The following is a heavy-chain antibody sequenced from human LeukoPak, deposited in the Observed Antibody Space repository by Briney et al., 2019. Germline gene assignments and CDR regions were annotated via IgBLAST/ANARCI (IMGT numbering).Heavy chain of an antibody. CDR1: GFTFSDYY. V-gene: IGHV3-11*01. CDR2: ISSSGSTI. CDR3: ARRTYSSSSSIFDY. J-gene: IGHJ4*02. D-gene: IGHD6-6*01. Sequence: GGSLRLSCAASGFTFSDYYMSWIRQAPGKGLEWVSYISSSGSTIYYGDSVKGRFTMSRDNAKNSLYLQMNSLRAEDTAVYYCARRTYSSSSSIFDYWGQGTLVTVSS.